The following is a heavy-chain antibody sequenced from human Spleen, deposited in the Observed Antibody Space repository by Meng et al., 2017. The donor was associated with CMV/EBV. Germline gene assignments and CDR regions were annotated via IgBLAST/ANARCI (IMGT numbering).Heavy chain of an antibody. Sequence: SETLSLTCTVFNSSISSGYYWGWIRQPPGKGLEWIGNIYHDGSTNYNPSLKSRVTISVDTSKYQFSLRLNSVTAADTAIYYCARDTYSSGNRWFDPWGQGSLVTVSS. CDR2: IYHDGST. J-gene: IGHJ5*02. D-gene: IGHD6-19*01. CDR3: ARDTYSSGNRWFDP. CDR1: NSSISSGYY. V-gene: IGHV4-38-2*02.